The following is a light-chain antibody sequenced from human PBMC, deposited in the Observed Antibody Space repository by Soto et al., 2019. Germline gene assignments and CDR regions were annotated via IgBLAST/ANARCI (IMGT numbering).Light chain of an antibody. J-gene: IGKJ1*01. V-gene: IGKV3-20*01. CDR2: GAS. CDR1: QTVSSSY. CDR3: QQYGSSPRT. Sequence: EIVLTQSPGTLSLSPGERATLSCTASQTVSSSYLAWYQQKPGQAPRLLIYGASSRATGIPDRFSGSGSGTDFTLIISRLEPEDVAVYYCQQYGSSPRTFGQGTKVEI.